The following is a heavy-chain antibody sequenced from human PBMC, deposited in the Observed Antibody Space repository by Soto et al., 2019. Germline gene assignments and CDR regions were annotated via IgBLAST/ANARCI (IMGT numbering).Heavy chain of an antibody. CDR1: GGSISSGGYY. CDR2: IYDSGST. Sequence: TLSLTCTVSGGSISSGGYYWSWIRQHPGKGLEWIGSIYDSGSTYYNPSLKSRVTISVDTSKNQFSLKLTSVTAADTAVYYCARVPSGRGDLVDSCGQATLVTVSS. V-gene: IGHV4-31*03. J-gene: IGHJ4*02. D-gene: IGHD3-16*01. CDR3: ARVPSGRGDLVDS.